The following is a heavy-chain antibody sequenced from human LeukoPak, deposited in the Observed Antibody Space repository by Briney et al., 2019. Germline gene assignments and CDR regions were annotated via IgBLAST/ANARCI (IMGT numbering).Heavy chain of an antibody. Sequence: ASVKVSCKASGYTFTDYYMHWVRQAPGQGLEWMGWINPNSGGTKYAQKFQGRVTMTRDTSISTAYMELSSLRSDDTAVYYCARRRAVYCSGGSCYGLDYWGQGTLATVSS. J-gene: IGHJ4*02. CDR2: INPNSGGT. D-gene: IGHD2-15*01. CDR1: GYTFTDYY. CDR3: ARRRAVYCSGGSCYGLDY. V-gene: IGHV1-2*02.